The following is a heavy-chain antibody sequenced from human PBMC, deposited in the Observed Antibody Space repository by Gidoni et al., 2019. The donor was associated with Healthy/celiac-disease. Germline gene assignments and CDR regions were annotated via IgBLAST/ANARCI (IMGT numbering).Heavy chain of an antibody. CDR3: ARDGGYDILTGYYNDAFDI. Sequence: QVQLVESGGGVVQPGRSLRLSCAASGFNYSSYGMHWVRQAPGKGLEWVAVIWYDGRNKYDSDSLKGRFTISRDNSKNTLYLQMNRLRAEDTAVYYCARDGGYDILTGYYNDAFDIWGQGTMVTVSS. J-gene: IGHJ3*02. CDR2: IWYDGRNK. D-gene: IGHD3-9*01. CDR1: GFNYSSYG. V-gene: IGHV3-33*01.